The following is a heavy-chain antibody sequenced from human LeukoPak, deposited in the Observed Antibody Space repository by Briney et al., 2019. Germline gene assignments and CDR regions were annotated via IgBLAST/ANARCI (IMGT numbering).Heavy chain of an antibody. CDR1: GYGFTINY. V-gene: IGHV1-46*01. J-gene: IGHJ4*02. CDR3: ARLEMATTSTHDY. Sequence: ASVTLSFKASGYGFTINYMHWVRQAPGQGLGWMGIINPSGGSTSYAQKFQGRVTMTRDMSTSTVYMELSSLRSDDTAVYYCARLEMATTSTHDYWGQGTLVTVSS. D-gene: IGHD5-24*01. CDR2: INPSGGST.